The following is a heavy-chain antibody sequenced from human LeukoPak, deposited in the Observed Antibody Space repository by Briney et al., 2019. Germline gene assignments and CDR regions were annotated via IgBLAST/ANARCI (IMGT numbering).Heavy chain of an antibody. D-gene: IGHD3-22*01. Sequence: ASVKVSCKASGYTFTSYGISWVRQAPGQGLEWMGWFSAYNGNTNYAQKLQGRVTMTTDTSTSTAYMELRSLRSDDTAVYYCAREVPTYYYDSTTPRYFDYWGQGTLVTVSS. V-gene: IGHV1-18*01. CDR2: FSAYNGNT. CDR1: GYTFTSYG. CDR3: AREVPTYYYDSTTPRYFDY. J-gene: IGHJ4*02.